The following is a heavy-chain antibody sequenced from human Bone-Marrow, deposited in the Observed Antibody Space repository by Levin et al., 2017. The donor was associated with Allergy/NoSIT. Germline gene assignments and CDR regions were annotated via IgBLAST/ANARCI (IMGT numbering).Heavy chain of an antibody. CDR2: IIPIFGTA. CDR1: GGTFSSYA. J-gene: IGHJ4*02. V-gene: IGHV1-69*13. CDR3: ARTLYYDYVWGTFDY. Sequence: GASVKVSCKASGGTFSSYAISWVRQAPGQGLEWMGGIIPIFGTANYAQKFQGRVTITADESTSTAYMELSSLRSEDTAVYYCARTLYYDYVWGTFDYWGQGTLVTVSS. D-gene: IGHD3-16*01.